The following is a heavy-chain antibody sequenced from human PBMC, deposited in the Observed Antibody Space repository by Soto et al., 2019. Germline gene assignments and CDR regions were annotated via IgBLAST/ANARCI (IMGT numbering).Heavy chain of an antibody. Sequence: EVHLLESGGGLAQPGGSLRLSCAASGSPLNTFAMNWVRQAPGKGLEWVSTISIGGHDTFYEDSVKGRFTVSRDNSKNTLYLLMNSLRAEDTAVYYCARRPSSAVGKHTYFDPWGPGALVTVSS. V-gene: IGHV3-23*01. CDR2: ISIGGHDT. J-gene: IGHJ5*02. CDR1: GSPLNTFA. D-gene: IGHD6-13*01. CDR3: ARRPSSAVGKHTYFDP.